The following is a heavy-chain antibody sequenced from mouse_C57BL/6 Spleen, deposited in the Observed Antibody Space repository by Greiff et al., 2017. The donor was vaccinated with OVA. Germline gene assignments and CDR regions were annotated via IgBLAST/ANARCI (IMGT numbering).Heavy chain of an antibody. J-gene: IGHJ4*01. CDR2: IHPNSGST. Sequence: VQLQQPGAELVKPGASVKLSCKASGYTFTSYWMHWVKQRPGQGLEWIGMIHPNSGSTNYNEKFKSKATLTVDKSSSTAYMQLSSLTSEDSAVYYCARKEDYSVAMDYWGQGTSVTVSS. CDR1: GYTFTSYW. V-gene: IGHV1-64*01. CDR3: ARKEDYSVAMDY. D-gene: IGHD2-12*01.